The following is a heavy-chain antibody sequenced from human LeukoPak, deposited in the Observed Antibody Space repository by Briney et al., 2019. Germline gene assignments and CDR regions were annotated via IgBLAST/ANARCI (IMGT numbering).Heavy chain of an antibody. J-gene: IGHJ4*02. Sequence: SETLSLTCTVSGGSVSSSIYYWGWIRQPPGKGLEWIGSIYYSGSTYYNPSLKSRVTISVDTSKNQFSLKLSSVTAADTAVYYCARLAAAGTVYWGQGTLVTVSS. CDR1: GGSVSSSIYY. CDR3: ARLAAAGTVY. V-gene: IGHV4-39*01. D-gene: IGHD6-13*01. CDR2: IYYSGST.